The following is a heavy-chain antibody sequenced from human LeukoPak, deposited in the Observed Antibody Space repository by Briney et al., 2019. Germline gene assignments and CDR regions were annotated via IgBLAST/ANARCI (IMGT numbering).Heavy chain of an antibody. Sequence: SETLSLTCTVSGGSISSYYWSWIRQPPGKGLEWIGNIYYSGSTYYNPSLKSRVTISVDTSKNQFSLKLSSLTAADTAVYYCARDEWWSSPFDPWGQGTLVTVSS. CDR2: IYYSGST. J-gene: IGHJ5*02. CDR3: ARDEWWSSPFDP. D-gene: IGHD2-15*01. V-gene: IGHV4-59*12. CDR1: GGSISSYY.